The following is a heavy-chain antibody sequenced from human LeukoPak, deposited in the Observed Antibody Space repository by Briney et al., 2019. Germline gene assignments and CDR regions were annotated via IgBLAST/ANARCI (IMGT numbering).Heavy chain of an antibody. CDR1: GGSFSGYY. CDR2: INHSGST. V-gene: IGHV4-34*01. D-gene: IGHD6-13*01. Sequence: SETLSLTCAVYGGSFSGYYWSWIRQPPGKGLEWIGEINHSGSTNYNPSLKSRVTISVDTSKNQISLKLSSVTAADTAVYYCARQRARRLAAAGNFDYWGQGTLVTVSS. J-gene: IGHJ4*02. CDR3: ARQRARRLAAAGNFDY.